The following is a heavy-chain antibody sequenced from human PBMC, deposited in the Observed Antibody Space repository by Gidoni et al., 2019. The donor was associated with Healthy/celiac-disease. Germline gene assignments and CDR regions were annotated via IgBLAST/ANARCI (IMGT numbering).Heavy chain of an antibody. J-gene: IGHJ4*02. CDR3: ARGLVATGPGFDY. Sequence: QVQLFQSGAAVKKPGSSVKVSCKASGGTFSSYAISWVRHAPGPRLAWLGGSIPIFGNANYAQKFQGRVTMTADESTSTAYMELSSLRAEDTAVYYCARGLVATGPGFDYWGQGTLVTVSS. V-gene: IGHV1-69*01. CDR1: GGTFSSYA. D-gene: IGHD2-8*02. CDR2: SIPIFGNA.